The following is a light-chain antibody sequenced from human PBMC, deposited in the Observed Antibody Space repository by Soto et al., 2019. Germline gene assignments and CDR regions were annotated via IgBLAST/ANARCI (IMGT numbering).Light chain of an antibody. Sequence: QAVLTQPPSASGSPGQSVTISCTGTSSDVGAYNYVSWYQQHPGKVPKLMIYKVSKRPSGVPDRFSGSKSGNTASLTVSGLQAEDEADYYCSSYAGSNNFGVFGTGTKVTVL. J-gene: IGLJ1*01. CDR2: KVS. CDR3: SSYAGSNNFGV. CDR1: SSDVGAYNY. V-gene: IGLV2-8*01.